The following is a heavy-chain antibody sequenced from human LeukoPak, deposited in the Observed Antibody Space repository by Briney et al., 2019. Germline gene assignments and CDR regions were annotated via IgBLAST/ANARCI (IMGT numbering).Heavy chain of an antibody. J-gene: IGHJ4*02. Sequence: GGSLRLSCAASGFTFSSYSMNWVRQAPGKGLEWVSSISSSSSYIYYADSVKGRFTISRDNAKNSLYLQMNSLRAEDTAVYYCARGQFRLGYYGSSGFDYWGQGTLVTVSS. D-gene: IGHD3-22*01. V-gene: IGHV3-21*01. CDR1: GFTFSSYS. CDR2: ISSSSSYI. CDR3: ARGQFRLGYYGSSGFDY.